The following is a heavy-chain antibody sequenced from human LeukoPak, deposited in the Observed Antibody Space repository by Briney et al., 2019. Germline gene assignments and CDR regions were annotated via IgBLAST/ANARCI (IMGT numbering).Heavy chain of an antibody. J-gene: IGHJ4*02. D-gene: IGHD5-18*01. Sequence: SETLSLTCAVYGGSFSGYYWSWIRQPPGKGLEWIGEINHSGSTNYNPSLKSRVTISVDTSKNQFSLKLSSVTAADTAVYYCASGPVVDTAMVTYWGQGTLVTVSS. V-gene: IGHV4-34*01. CDR1: GGSFSGYY. CDR3: ASGPVVDTAMVTY. CDR2: INHSGST.